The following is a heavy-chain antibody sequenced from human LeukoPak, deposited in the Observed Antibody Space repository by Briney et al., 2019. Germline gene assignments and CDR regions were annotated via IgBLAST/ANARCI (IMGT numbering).Heavy chain of an antibody. V-gene: IGHV4-38-2*01. CDR2: IYHSGST. CDR3: ARRTVGLFDY. J-gene: IGHJ4*02. Sequence: PSETLSLTCAVSGYSISSGYYWGWIRQPPGKGLEWIGSIYHSGSTYYNPSLKSRVTISVDTSKNQFSLKLSSVTAADTAVYYCARRTVGLFDYWGQGTLVTVSS. CDR1: GYSISSGYY.